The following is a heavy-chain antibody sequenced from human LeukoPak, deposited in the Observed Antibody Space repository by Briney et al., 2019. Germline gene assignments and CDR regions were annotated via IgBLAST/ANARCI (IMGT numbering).Heavy chain of an antibody. Sequence: PSETLSLTCTVSGGSISSYPYYWNWIRQPAGKGLEWIGRIYTNGTTNYNPSLQSRVTISIDTSKNQFSLKLSSVTAADTAVYYCARRGDIWGQGTMVTVSS. J-gene: IGHJ3*02. D-gene: IGHD3-16*01. CDR2: IYTNGTT. CDR1: GGSISSYPYY. V-gene: IGHV4-61*02. CDR3: ARRGDI.